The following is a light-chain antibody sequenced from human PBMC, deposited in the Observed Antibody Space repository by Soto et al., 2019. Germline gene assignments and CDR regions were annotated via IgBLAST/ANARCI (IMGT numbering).Light chain of an antibody. V-gene: IGLV2-14*01. Sequence: QSALTQPASVSGXPXQSITIXCTGTSSDVGGYNYVSWYQQHPGKAPKLIIYEVSNRPSGVSNRFSGSKSGNTASLTISGLQAEDEADYYCNSYTSKSTGVFGTGTKLTVL. CDR1: SSDVGGYNY. J-gene: IGLJ1*01. CDR2: EVS. CDR3: NSYTSKSTGV.